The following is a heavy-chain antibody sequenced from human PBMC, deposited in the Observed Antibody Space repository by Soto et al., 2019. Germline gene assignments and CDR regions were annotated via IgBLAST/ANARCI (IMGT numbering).Heavy chain of an antibody. CDR1: GGSISSGGYY. D-gene: IGHD3-9*01. Sequence: TLSLTCTVSGGSISSGGYYWSWIRQHPGKGLEWIGYIYYSGSTYYNPSLKSRVTISVDTSKNQFSLKLSSVTAADTAVYYCARGASDILTGYYPLDYWGQGTLVTVSS. CDR3: ARGASDILTGYYPLDY. CDR2: IYYSGST. V-gene: IGHV4-31*03. J-gene: IGHJ4*02.